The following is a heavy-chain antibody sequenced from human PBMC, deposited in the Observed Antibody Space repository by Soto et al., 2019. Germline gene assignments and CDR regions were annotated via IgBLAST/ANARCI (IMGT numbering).Heavy chain of an antibody. CDR2: ISGSGGST. CDR3: AKDPRLDNST. J-gene: IGHJ5*02. Sequence: GGSLRLSCAASGSTFSSYAMSGVRQAPGKGLEWVSAISGSGGSTYYADSVKGRFTISRDNSKNTLYLQMNSLRAEDTAVYYCAKDPRLDNSTWGQGTLVTVSS. CDR1: GSTFSSYA. D-gene: IGHD3-16*01. V-gene: IGHV3-23*01.